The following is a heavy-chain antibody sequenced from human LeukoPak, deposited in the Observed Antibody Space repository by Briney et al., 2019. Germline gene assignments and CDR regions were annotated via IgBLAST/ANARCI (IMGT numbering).Heavy chain of an antibody. Sequence: SETLSLTCTVSGDSISSGGYYWSWIRQHPGEGLEWIGYIYNSGYTYYNPSLKSRVTISVDTSKNQFSLKLSSVTAADTAVYYCARVEYYGSGSTLWGQGTLVTVSS. CDR1: GDSISSGGYY. J-gene: IGHJ4*02. V-gene: IGHV4-31*03. D-gene: IGHD3-10*01. CDR3: ARVEYYGSGSTL. CDR2: IYNSGYT.